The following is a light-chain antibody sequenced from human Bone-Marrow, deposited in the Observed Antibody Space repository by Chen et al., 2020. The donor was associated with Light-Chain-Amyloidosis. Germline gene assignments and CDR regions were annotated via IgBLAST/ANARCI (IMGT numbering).Light chain of an antibody. J-gene: IGKJ1*01. CDR1: QSVSSSY. V-gene: IGKV3-20*01. Sequence: EIVLAQSPGPLSLSPGERATLSCRANQSVSSSYFAWYQQKPGQAPRLIILGASSRTTGIPDRFSGSGSGTDFTLTISRLEPEDSAVYYCQQYENSPSTFGQGTKVEI. CDR3: QQYENSPST. CDR2: GAS.